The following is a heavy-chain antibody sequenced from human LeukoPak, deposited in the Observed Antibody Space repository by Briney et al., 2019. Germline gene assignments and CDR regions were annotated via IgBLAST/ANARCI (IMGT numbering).Heavy chain of an antibody. CDR1: GFTFSDYV. CDR3: ARRAGAYSHPYDY. J-gene: IGHJ4*02. CDR2: IYSDNT. V-gene: IGHV3-53*01. D-gene: IGHD4/OR15-4a*01. Sequence: GGSLRLSCADSGFTFSDYVMIWVRQAPGKGLEWVSFIYSDNTHYSDSVKGRFTISRDNSKNTLYLQMNSLRAEDTAVYYCARRAGAYSHPYDYWGQGTLVTVSS.